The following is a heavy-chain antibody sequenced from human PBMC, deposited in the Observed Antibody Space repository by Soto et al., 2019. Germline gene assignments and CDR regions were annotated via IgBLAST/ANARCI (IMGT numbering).Heavy chain of an antibody. CDR3: ARDAILYYDILTGPPGAHYYYYMDV. CDR2: IWYDGSNK. CDR1: GFTFSSYG. D-gene: IGHD3-9*01. J-gene: IGHJ6*03. Sequence: GGSLRLSCAASGFTFSSYGMHWVRQAPGKGLEWVAVIWYDGSNKYYADSVKGRFTISRDNSKNTLYLQMNSLRAEDTAVYYCARDAILYYDILTGPPGAHYYYYMDVWGKGTTVTVSS. V-gene: IGHV3-33*01.